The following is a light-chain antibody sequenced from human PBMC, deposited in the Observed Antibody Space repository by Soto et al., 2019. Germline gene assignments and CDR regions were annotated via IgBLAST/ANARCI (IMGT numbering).Light chain of an antibody. CDR2: RNN. J-gene: IGLJ3*02. CDR1: GSNIGRNY. Sequence: QLVLTQPPSASGTPGQRVTISCSGGGSNIGRNYVYWYQQLPGTAPKLLIYRNNERPSGVPDRFSGSKSGASASLAISGLRSEDEADYFCAAWDDSLSGPLFGGGTKVTVL. CDR3: AAWDDSLSGPL. V-gene: IGLV1-47*01.